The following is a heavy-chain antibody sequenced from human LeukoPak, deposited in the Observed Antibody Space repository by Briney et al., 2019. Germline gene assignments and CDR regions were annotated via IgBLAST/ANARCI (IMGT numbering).Heavy chain of an antibody. V-gene: IGHV4-59*08. CDR3: ARATDYDFWSGYYDYYYGMDV. Sequence: SETLSLTCTVSGGSISSYYWSWIRQPPGKGLEWIGYIYYSGSTNYNPSLTSRVTISVDTSKNQFPLKLSSVTAADTAVYYCARATDYDFWSGYYDYYYGMDVWSQGTTVTVYS. CDR2: IYYSGST. J-gene: IGHJ6*02. D-gene: IGHD3-3*01. CDR1: GGSISSYY.